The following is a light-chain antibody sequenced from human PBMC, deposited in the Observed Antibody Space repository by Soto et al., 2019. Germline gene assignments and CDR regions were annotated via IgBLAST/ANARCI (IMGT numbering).Light chain of an antibody. Sequence: QSALTQPASVSGSPGQSITISCTGTSSDVGGYKFVSWYQHHPGKAPELIIYEVSNRPSGVSNRFSGSKSGDTASLTISGLQPEDEADYYCTSYTSSHTRVFGGGTKVTVL. CDR1: SSDVGGYKF. J-gene: IGLJ2*01. CDR2: EVS. CDR3: TSYTSSHTRV. V-gene: IGLV2-14*01.